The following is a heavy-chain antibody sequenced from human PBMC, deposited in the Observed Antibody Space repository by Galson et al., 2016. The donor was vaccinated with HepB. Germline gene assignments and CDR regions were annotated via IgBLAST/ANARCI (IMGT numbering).Heavy chain of an antibody. Sequence: SLRLSCAASGFTFSDYGMHWVRQAPGKALEWVAHIWYDGSNEIYADSVKGRFTISRDNSKNTLYLQMNSLRAEDAAVYFCASGSHGNFYFEYWGQGTLVTVSS. D-gene: IGHD1-1*01. CDR3: ASGSHGNFYFEY. V-gene: IGHV3-33*08. CDR1: GFTFSDYG. CDR2: IWYDGSNE. J-gene: IGHJ4*02.